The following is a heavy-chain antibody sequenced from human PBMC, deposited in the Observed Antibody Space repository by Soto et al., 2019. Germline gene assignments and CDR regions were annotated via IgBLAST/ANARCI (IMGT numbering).Heavy chain of an antibody. CDR3: ERDRPGDHHYFDC. D-gene: IGHD2-21*01. CDR2: INTDGSST. Sequence: EVQLVESGGGLVQPGGSLRLSCAASGFVFSIDWMHWVLQAPGKGLVWVSRINTDGSSTAYADSVKGRCTIYRDNAKKTLHLQINSLRAEDTAVYYCERDRPGDHHYFDCWGQGILVTVSS. CDR1: GFVFSIDW. J-gene: IGHJ4*02. V-gene: IGHV3-74*01.